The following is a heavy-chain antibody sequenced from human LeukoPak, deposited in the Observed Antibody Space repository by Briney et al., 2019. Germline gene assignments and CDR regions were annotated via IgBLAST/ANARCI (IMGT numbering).Heavy chain of an antibody. V-gene: IGHV3-23*01. CDR3: AKDYNFGY. CDR2: VSGSGGST. D-gene: IGHD3-10*01. J-gene: IGHJ4*02. Sequence: PGGSLRLSCAASGFTFSSYAVSWVRKAPGPGLEWVSAVSGSGGSTYYADSVKGRFTISRDNSKNTLYLQMNSLRAEDTAVTYWAKDYNFGYWGQGTLVTVSS. CDR1: GFTFSSYA.